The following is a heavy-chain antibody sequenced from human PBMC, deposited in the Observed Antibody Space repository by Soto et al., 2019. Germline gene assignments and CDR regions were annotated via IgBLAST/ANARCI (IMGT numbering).Heavy chain of an antibody. CDR1: GDSVSSHSPC. D-gene: IGHD6-19*01. CDR3: ARGEHGMAVANFVV. Sequence: RTLSDPFAITGDSVSSHSPCWGWVRPSPSRGLEWLGRTYYRSKWYYDYAASLKSRITLNPDTSRNQFSLQLSSVTPEDTAVYSCARGEHGMAVANFVVWGQGTVGSV. V-gene: IGHV6-1*01. J-gene: IGHJ4*02. CDR2: TYYRSKWYY.